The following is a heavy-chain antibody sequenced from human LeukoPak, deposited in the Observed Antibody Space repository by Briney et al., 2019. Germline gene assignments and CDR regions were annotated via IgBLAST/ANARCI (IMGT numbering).Heavy chain of an antibody. D-gene: IGHD4-17*01. CDR2: IYYSGST. CDR3: ANLGGLRKADP. J-gene: IGHJ5*02. CDR1: GVSISSYY. V-gene: IGHV4-59*04. Sequence: KSSETLSLTCTVSGVSISSYYWSWIRQPPGKGLEWIGSIYYSGSTYYNPSLKSRVTMSVDTSKNQFSLKLSSVTAADTAVYYCANLGGLRKADPWGQGTLVTVSS.